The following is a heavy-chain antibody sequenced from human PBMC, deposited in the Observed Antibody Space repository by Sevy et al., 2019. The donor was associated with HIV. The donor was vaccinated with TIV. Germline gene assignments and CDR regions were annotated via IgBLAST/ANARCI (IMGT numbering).Heavy chain of an antibody. CDR1: GFTFSSYA. Sequence: GGSLRLSCAASGFTFSSYAMSWVRQAPGKGLEWVSAISGSGGSTYYADSVKGRFTISRDNSKNTLYLQMNSLRAEDTAAYYCAKSRNPIVVVPAASDYWGQGTLVTVSS. CDR2: ISGSGGST. V-gene: IGHV3-23*01. D-gene: IGHD2-2*01. J-gene: IGHJ4*02. CDR3: AKSRNPIVVVPAASDY.